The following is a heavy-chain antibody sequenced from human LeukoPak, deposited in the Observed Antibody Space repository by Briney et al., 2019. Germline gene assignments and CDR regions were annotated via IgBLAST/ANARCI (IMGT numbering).Heavy chain of an antibody. D-gene: IGHD6-13*01. CDR3: ARIIAAAGTGSY. J-gene: IGHJ4*02. Sequence: GGSLRLSCAASGFTVSSNYINWVRQAPGKGLEWVSSISSSSSYIYYADSVKGRFTISRDNAKNSLYLQMNSLRAEDTAVYYCARIIAAAGTGSYWGQGTLVTVSS. CDR2: ISSSSSYI. CDR1: GFTVSSNY. V-gene: IGHV3-21*01.